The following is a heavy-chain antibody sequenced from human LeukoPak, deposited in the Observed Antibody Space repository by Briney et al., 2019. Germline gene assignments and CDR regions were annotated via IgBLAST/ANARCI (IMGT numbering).Heavy chain of an antibody. D-gene: IGHD5-12*01. J-gene: IGHJ5*02. CDR2: IYHSGST. CDR1: GGSISSSNW. CDR3: ARTSGYGFHWFDP. Sequence: SGTLSLTCAVSGGSISSSNWWSWVRQPPGKGLEWIGEIYHSGSTNYNPSPKSRVTMSVDTSKNQFSLKLSSVTAADTAVYYCARTSGYGFHWFDPWGQGTLVTVSS. V-gene: IGHV4-4*02.